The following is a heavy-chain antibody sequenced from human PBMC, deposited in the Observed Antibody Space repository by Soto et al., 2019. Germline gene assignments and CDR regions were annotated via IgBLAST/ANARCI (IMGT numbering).Heavy chain of an antibody. Sequence: QVQLQESGPGLVKPSQTLSLTCTVSGGSISSGGYYWSWIRQHPGKGLEWIGYIYYSGSTYYNPSLKSRVTISVDTSKNQFSLKLSSVTAADTAVYYCARAGYYYDSSGYFDSIDYWGQGTLVTVSS. CDR3: ARAGYYYDSSGYFDSIDY. V-gene: IGHV4-31*03. D-gene: IGHD3-22*01. CDR2: IYYSGST. J-gene: IGHJ4*02. CDR1: GGSISSGGYY.